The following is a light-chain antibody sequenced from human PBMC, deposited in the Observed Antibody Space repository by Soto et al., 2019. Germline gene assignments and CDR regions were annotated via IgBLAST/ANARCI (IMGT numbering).Light chain of an antibody. CDR2: DIS. Sequence: AVVTQEPSLTVSPGGTVTLTCGSSTGAVTSGHYPYWFQQKPGQAPRTLIYDISRKQSWTPARFSGSLLGGKAALTLSGAQPEDEAYYYCLLTYSDVVIFGGGTQLTVL. V-gene: IGLV7-46*01. CDR3: LLTYSDVVI. J-gene: IGLJ2*01. CDR1: TGAVTSGHY.